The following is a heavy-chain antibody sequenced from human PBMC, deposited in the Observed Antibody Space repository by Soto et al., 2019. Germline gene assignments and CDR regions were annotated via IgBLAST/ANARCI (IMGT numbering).Heavy chain of an antibody. CDR2: ISWNSGGI. CDR3: AKDVSGRGSFYYYFGMDV. CDR1: GFTFDDYA. Sequence: EVQLVESGGGLVQPGRSLRLSCAASGFTFDDYAMHWVRQAPGKGLEGVAGISWNSGGIGYTDSVKARFTISRDNAKNSLFLQMNSLRTEDTALYYCAKDVSGRGSFYYYFGMDVWGHGTAVTVSS. J-gene: IGHJ6*02. D-gene: IGHD3-16*01. V-gene: IGHV3-9*01.